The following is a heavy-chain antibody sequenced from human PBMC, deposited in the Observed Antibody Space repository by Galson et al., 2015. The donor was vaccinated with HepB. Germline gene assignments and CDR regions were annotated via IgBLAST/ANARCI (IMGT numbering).Heavy chain of an antibody. J-gene: IGHJ4*02. CDR3: ARRIVGATSPFDY. Sequence: SLRLSCAASGFTFSSFAMSWVRQAPGKGLEWVANIKQDGSEKYYVDSMKGRFTISRDNAKNSLYLQMNSLRAEDTAVYYCARRIVGATSPFDYWGQGTLVTVSS. V-gene: IGHV3-7*03. CDR2: IKQDGSEK. D-gene: IGHD1-26*01. CDR1: GFTFSSFA.